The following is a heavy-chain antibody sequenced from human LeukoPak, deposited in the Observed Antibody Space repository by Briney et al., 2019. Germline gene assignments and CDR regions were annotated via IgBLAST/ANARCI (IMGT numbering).Heavy chain of an antibody. CDR1: GFTFSSYA. CDR2: INSDGSST. CDR3: VRDHLYGFDY. V-gene: IGHV3-74*01. Sequence: GESLRLSCAASGFTFSSYAMSWVRQAPGKGLVWVSRINSDGSSTSYADSVKGRFTISRDNAKNTLFLQMNSLRAEDTAVYYCVRDHLYGFDYWGQGTLVTVSS. D-gene: IGHD4-17*01. J-gene: IGHJ4*02.